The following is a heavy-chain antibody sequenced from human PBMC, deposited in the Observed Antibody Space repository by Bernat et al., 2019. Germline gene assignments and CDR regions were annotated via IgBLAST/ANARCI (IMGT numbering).Heavy chain of an antibody. CDR1: GYTFTGYY. Sequence: QVQLVQSGAEVKKPGASVKVSCKASGYTFTGYYMHWVRQAPGQGLEWMGWINPNSGGTNYAQKFQGWVPMTRDTSISTAYMELSRLGSDDTAVYYCARGYCSSTSCYPYGMDVWGQGTTVTVSS. J-gene: IGHJ6*02. V-gene: IGHV1-2*04. CDR3: ARGYCSSTSCYPYGMDV. D-gene: IGHD2-2*01. CDR2: INPNSGGT.